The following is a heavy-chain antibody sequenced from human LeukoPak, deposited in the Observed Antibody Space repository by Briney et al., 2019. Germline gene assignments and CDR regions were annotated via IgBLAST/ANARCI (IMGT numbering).Heavy chain of an antibody. Sequence: SQTLSLTCAISGDSVSSNSVTWNWIRQSPSRGLEWLGSTYYRSTWYNDYAVSVRGRITVNPDTSKNQFSLHLNSVTPEDTAVYYCARRLTQYDCFDPWGQGILVTVSS. CDR2: TYYRSTWYN. CDR3: ARRLTQYDCFDP. D-gene: IGHD2-2*01. V-gene: IGHV6-1*01. J-gene: IGHJ5*02. CDR1: GDSVSSNSVT.